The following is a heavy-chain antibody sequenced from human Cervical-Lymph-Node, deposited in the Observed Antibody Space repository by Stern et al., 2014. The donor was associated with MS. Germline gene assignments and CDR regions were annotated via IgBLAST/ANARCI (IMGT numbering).Heavy chain of an antibody. CDR2: INGDNGNS. CDR3: ARGTSSWDF. D-gene: IGHD6-13*01. CDR1: GYTLTIYA. J-gene: IGHJ1*01. V-gene: IGHV1-18*01. Sequence: QGQLVQSGAEVKKPGASVKVSCKASGYTLTIYAITWVRQAPAQGLEWMGWINGDNGNSKYAKQFQGRGTMNPNPFPNTAYTELWSLRSDDTAVYYWARGTSSWDFWGQGTLVTVSS.